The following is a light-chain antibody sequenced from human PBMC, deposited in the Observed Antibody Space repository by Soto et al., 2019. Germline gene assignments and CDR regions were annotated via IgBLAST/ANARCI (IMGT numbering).Light chain of an antibody. J-gene: IGKJ2*01. CDR3: QQRSNWPPT. CDR2: DAS. Sequence: EVVLTQSPATLSLSPGERATLSCRASQSVSSYLAWYQQKLGQAPRLLIYDASNRATGIPDRFSGSGSGTDFTLTISSLEPEDFAVYYCQQRSNWPPTFGQGTKLEI. V-gene: IGKV3-11*01. CDR1: QSVSSY.